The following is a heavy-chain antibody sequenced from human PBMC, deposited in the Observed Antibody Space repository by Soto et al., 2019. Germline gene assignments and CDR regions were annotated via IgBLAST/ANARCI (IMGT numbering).Heavy chain of an antibody. V-gene: IGHV1-18*01. J-gene: IGHJ4*02. CDR3: ARDRSYYYESSGYPFDY. CDR2: ISADNGDT. D-gene: IGHD3-22*01. CDR1: GYTFDIYG. Sequence: QVQLVQSGGEVRKPGASVKVSCQASGYTFDIYGISWVRQVPGQGPEWMGWISADNGDTKYAQKFQDRVIMTTDTSTSTAYMELRSLRSDDTAVYFCARDRSYYYESSGYPFDYWGQGTLVSFSS.